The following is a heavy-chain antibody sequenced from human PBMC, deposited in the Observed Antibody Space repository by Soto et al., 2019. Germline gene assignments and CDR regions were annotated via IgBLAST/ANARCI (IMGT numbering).Heavy chain of an antibody. CDR3: ARIRGYCSSTSCYGFRGWFDP. CDR1: GYTFTSYG. Sequence: ASVKVSCKASGYTFTSYGISWVRQAPGQGLEWMGWISAYNGNTNYAQKLQGRVTMTTDTSTSTAYMELRSLRSDDTAVYYCARIRGYCSSTSCYGFRGWFDPWGLGALVTVSS. J-gene: IGHJ5*02. CDR2: ISAYNGNT. V-gene: IGHV1-18*01. D-gene: IGHD2-2*01.